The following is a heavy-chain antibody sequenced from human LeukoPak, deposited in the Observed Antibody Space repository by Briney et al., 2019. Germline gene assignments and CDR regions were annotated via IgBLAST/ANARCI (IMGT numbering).Heavy chain of an antibody. V-gene: IGHV3-21*01. CDR2: ITTSSQV. CDR3: ASIWSGSLDY. D-gene: IGHD3-3*01. Sequence: GGSLRLSCAASGLTFTRYSMNWVRQAPGKGLEWVSYITTSSQVYYADSLKGRFSISRDNAKNTLYLQMDSLRAEDTAVYYCASIWSGSLDYWGQGTLVTVSS. J-gene: IGHJ4*02. CDR1: GLTFTRYS.